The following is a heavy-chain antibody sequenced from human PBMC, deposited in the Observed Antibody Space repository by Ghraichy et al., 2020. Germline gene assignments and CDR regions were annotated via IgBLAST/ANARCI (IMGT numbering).Heavy chain of an antibody. CDR2: ISYDGSNK. D-gene: IGHD3-22*01. CDR3: AKGGPYYDTRPHDY. J-gene: IGHJ4*02. V-gene: IGHV3-30*18. Sequence: GGSLRLSCAASGFTFSSYGMHWVRQAPGKGLEWVAVISYDGSNKYYADSVKGRFTISRDNSKNTLYLQMNSLRAEDTAVYYCAKGGPYYDTRPHDYWGQGTLVTVSS. CDR1: GFTFSSYG.